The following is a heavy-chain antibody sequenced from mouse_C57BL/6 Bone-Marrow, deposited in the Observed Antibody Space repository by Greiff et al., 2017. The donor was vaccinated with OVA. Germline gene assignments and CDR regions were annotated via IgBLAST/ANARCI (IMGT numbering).Heavy chain of an antibody. V-gene: IGHV1-81*01. CDR1: GYTFTSYG. J-gene: IGHJ3*01. CDR3: ARSRFAD. Sequence: QVQLKESGAELARPGASVKLSCKASGYTFTSYGISWVKQRTGQGLEWIGEIYPRSGNTYYNEKFKGKATLTADKSSSTAYMEVCSLRSEESAVYFCARSRFADWGQGTLVTVSA. CDR2: IYPRSGNT.